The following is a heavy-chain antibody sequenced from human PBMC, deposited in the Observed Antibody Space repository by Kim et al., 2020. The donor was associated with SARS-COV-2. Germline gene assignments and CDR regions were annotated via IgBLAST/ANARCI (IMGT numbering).Heavy chain of an antibody. CDR3: AILERLTSDWTEGDWFDP. Sequence: SVKVSCKASGDTFRNYNINWVRQAPGQGLEWMGGVIPILGTSKYAPIFRGRLTVSADESTSTDYMELRSLRSDDTAIYYCAILERLTSDWTEGDWFDPWGQGTLVTVSP. J-gene: IGHJ5*02. D-gene: IGHD1-1*01. V-gene: IGHV1-69*13. CDR1: GDTFRNYN. CDR2: VIPILGTS.